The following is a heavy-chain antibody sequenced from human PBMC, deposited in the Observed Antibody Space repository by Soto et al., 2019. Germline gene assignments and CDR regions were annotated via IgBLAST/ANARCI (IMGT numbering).Heavy chain of an antibody. CDR1: GYTFTSYY. CDR3: ARFGLNKSYYYDSSGYWGYFQH. J-gene: IGHJ1*01. CDR2: INPSGGST. D-gene: IGHD3-22*01. Sequence: ASVKVSCKASGYTFTSYYMHWVRQAPGQGLEWMGIINPSGGSTSYAQKFQGRVTMTRDTSTSTVYMELSSLRSEDTAVYYCARFGLNKSYYYDSSGYWGYFQHWGQGTLVTVSS. V-gene: IGHV1-46*01.